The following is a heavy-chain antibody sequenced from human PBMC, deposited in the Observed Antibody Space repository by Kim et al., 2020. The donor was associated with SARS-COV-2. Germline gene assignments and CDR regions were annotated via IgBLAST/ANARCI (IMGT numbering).Heavy chain of an antibody. CDR1: GFTFSSYG. V-gene: IGHV3-30*18. CDR3: AKDHPDFTYYYDSSGYDYFDY. D-gene: IGHD3-22*01. CDR2: ISYDGSNK. J-gene: IGHJ4*02. Sequence: GGSLRLSCAASGFTFSSYGMHWVRQAPGKGLEWVAVISYDGSNKYYADSVKGRFTISRDNSKNTLYLQMNSLRAEDTAVYYCAKDHPDFTYYYDSSGYDYFDYWGQGTLVTVSS.